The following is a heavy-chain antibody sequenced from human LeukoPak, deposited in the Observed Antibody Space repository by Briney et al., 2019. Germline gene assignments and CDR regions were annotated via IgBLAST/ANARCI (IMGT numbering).Heavy chain of an antibody. CDR3: ARSPFLVLVEDAFDI. J-gene: IGHJ3*02. V-gene: IGHV4-59*08. D-gene: IGHD2-8*02. Sequence: SETLSLTCTVSGGSISSYYWSWIRQPPGKGLEWIGYIYYSGSTNYNPSLKSRVTISVDTSKNQFSLKLSSVTAADTAVYYCARSPFLVLVEDAFDIWGQGTMVTVSS. CDR1: GGSISSYY. CDR2: IYYSGST.